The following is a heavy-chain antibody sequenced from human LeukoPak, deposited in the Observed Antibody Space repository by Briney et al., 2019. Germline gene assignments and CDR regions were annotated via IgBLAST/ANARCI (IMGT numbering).Heavy chain of an antibody. CDR1: GFTFSSYT. CDR3: ARVWGSSAPDY. D-gene: IGHD6-6*01. J-gene: IGHJ4*02. V-gene: IGHV3-21*01. CDR2: ISSSSSYI. Sequence: PGGSLRLSCAASGFTFSSYTMNWVRQAPGKGLEWVSSISSSSSYIHYADSVKGRFTISRDNAKNSLYLQMNSLRAEDTAVYYCARVWGSSAPDYWGQGTLVTVSS.